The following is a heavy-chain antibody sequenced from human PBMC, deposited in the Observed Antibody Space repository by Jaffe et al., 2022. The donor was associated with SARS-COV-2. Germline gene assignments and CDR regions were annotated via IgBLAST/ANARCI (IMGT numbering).Heavy chain of an antibody. CDR2: ISYDGSNK. D-gene: IGHD2-21*01. CDR3: ISPAYDAFDI. CDR1: GFTFSSYA. Sequence: QVQLVESGGGVVQPGRSLRLSCAASGFTFSSYAMHWVRQAPGKGLEWVAVISYDGSNKYYADSVKGRFTISRDNSKNTLYLQMNSLRAEDTAVYYCISPAYDAFDIWGQGTMVTVSS. J-gene: IGHJ3*02. V-gene: IGHV3-30-3*01.